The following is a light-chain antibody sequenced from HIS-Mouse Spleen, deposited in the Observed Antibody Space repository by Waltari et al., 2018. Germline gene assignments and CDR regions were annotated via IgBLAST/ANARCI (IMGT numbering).Light chain of an antibody. CDR3: SSYASSSTLV. J-gene: IGLJ2*01. Sequence: QSALTQPASVSGSPGQSITISFTGTSSDVGGYNYASWYQQHPGKAPKLMIYDVSNRPSGVSNRFSGSKSGNTASLTISGLQAEDEANDYCSSYASSSTLVFGGGTKLTVL. V-gene: IGLV2-14*03. CDR2: DVS. CDR1: SSDVGGYNY.